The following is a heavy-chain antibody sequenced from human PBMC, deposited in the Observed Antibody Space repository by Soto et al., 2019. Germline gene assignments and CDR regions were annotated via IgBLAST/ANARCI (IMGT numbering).Heavy chain of an antibody. CDR3: TRHADLGYCSSSSCYDFDY. D-gene: IGHD2-2*01. V-gene: IGHV3-73*01. CDR1: GLTFSGSA. CDR2: IRSNANNYAT. Sequence: GGSLRLSCAASGLTFSGSAMHWVRQASGKGLGWVGRIRSNANNYATEYGASVKGRFTISRDDSKNTAYLQMNSLKTEDTAVYYCTRHADLGYCSSSSCYDFDYWGQGTLVTVSS. J-gene: IGHJ4*02.